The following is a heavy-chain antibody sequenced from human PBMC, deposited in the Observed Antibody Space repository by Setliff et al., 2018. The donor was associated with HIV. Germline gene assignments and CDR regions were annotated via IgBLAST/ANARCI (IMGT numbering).Heavy chain of an antibody. J-gene: IGHJ4*02. V-gene: IGHV4-59*02. CDR2: IYYSGST. Sequence: PSETLSLTCTVSGGSVSDYFWNWIRQPPGEGLEWIGYIYYSGSTNYNPSLESRVSISVDTSKNQFSLRLSSVTAADTAVYYCARGHTWNYYGGDYFDYWGQGSLVTVSS. D-gene: IGHD1-7*01. CDR1: GGSVSDYF. CDR3: ARGHTWNYYGGDYFDY.